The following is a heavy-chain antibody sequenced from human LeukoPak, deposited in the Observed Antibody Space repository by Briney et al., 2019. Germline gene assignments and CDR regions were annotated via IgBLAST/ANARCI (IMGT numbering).Heavy chain of an antibody. V-gene: IGHV4-59*01. CDR2: IYYSGST. Sequence: PSETLSLTCTVSGHSHSSYYSRWLRHPPRKGLVGMGYIYYSGSTNYNPSLKSRVTISVDTSKNQFALKLSSVTAADTAVYYCARDGADFWSGYSLGNAFDIWGQGTMVTVSS. CDR1: GHSHSSYY. CDR3: ARDGADFWSGYSLGNAFDI. D-gene: IGHD3-3*01. J-gene: IGHJ3*02.